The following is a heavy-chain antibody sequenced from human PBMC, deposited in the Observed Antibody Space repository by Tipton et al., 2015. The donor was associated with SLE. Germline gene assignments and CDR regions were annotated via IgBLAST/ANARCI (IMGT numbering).Heavy chain of an antibody. D-gene: IGHD7-27*01. CDR2: IYYSGST. V-gene: IGHV4-39*07. CDR3: AHANWGTNFDY. Sequence: LRLSCTVSGGSISSSSYYWAWIRQPPGKGLEWIGSIYYSGSTYYNPSLESRATISVDTSKNQFSLKLSSVTAADTAVFYCAHANWGTNFDYGGQGTLVTVPS. CDR1: GGSISSSSYY. J-gene: IGHJ4*02.